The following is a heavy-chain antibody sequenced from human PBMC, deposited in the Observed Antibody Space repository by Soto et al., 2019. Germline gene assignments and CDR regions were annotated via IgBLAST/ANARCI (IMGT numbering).Heavy chain of an antibody. CDR2: IYYSGST. J-gene: IGHJ4*02. V-gene: IGHV4-30-4*01. Sequence: PSETLSLTCTVSGGSITSGDNYWSWIRQPPGKGLEWIGYIYYSGSTYYNPSLKSRVTISVDTSKNQFSLKLSSVTAADTAVYYCARDAGAALDYWGQGTLVTVSS. CDR3: ARDAGAALDY. CDR1: GGSITSGDNY. D-gene: IGHD2-15*01.